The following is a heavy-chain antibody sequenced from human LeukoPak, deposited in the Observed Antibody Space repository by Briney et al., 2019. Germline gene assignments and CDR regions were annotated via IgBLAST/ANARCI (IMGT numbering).Heavy chain of an antibody. V-gene: IGHV4-34*01. CDR1: GGSFSGYY. D-gene: IGHD5-18*01. J-gene: IGHJ4*02. Sequence: SETLSLTCAVYGGSFSGYYWSWIRQPPGKGLEWIGEINHSGSTNYNPSLKSRVTISVDTSKNQFSLKLTSVTAADTAVYYCARYGYSYGSQFDYWGQGTLVTVSS. CDR3: ARYGYSYGSQFDY. CDR2: INHSGST.